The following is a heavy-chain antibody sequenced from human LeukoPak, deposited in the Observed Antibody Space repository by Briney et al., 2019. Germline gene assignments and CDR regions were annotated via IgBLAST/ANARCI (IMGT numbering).Heavy chain of an antibody. D-gene: IGHD3-10*01. CDR2: IYYSGST. CDR3: ARDLYYYGSGSFSPFDY. CDR1: GGSISSYY. J-gene: IGHJ4*02. Sequence: PSETLSLTCTVSGGSISSYYWSWIRQPPGKGLEWIGYIYYSGSTNYNPSLKSRVTISVDTSKNQFSLKLSSVTAADTAVYYCARDLYYYGSGSFSPFDYWGQGTLVTVSS. V-gene: IGHV4-59*12.